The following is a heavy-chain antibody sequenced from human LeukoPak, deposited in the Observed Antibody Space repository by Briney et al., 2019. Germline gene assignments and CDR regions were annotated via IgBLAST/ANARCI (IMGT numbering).Heavy chain of an antibody. Sequence: SETLSLTCSVSGGSISLSYYYWGWIRQPPGKALEWIGSVYYSGTTSYNPSLKSRVTISVDMSKNHFSLRLSSVTAADTAMHYCARGTLYSGWSYYFDYWGQGSQVTVSS. CDR2: VYYSGTT. D-gene: IGHD6-19*01. CDR3: ARGTLYSGWSYYFDY. CDR1: GGSISLSYYY. V-gene: IGHV4-39*07. J-gene: IGHJ4*02.